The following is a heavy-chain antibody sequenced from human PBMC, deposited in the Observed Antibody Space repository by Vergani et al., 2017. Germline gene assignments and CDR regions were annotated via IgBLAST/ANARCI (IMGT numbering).Heavy chain of an antibody. CDR3: ARDQGEDYPPWVEITMVRGVIRGTNWFDP. CDR1: GYTFTSYY. Sequence: QVQLVQSGSELKKPGASVKVSCKASGYTFTSYYMHWVRQAPGQGLEWMGIINPSGGSTSYAQKFQGRVTMTRDTSTSTVYMELSSLGSEDTAVYYCARDQGEDYPPWVEITMVRGVIRGTNWFDPWGQGTLLTVSS. J-gene: IGHJ5*02. CDR2: INPSGGST. D-gene: IGHD3-10*01. V-gene: IGHV1-46*03.